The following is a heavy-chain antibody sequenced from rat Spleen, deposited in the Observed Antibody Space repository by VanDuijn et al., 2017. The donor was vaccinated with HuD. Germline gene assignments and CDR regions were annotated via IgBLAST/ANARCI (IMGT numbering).Heavy chain of an antibody. CDR1: GFSLTDYS. J-gene: IGHJ4*01. D-gene: IGHD1-6*01. CDR2: MWSGGST. V-gene: IGHV2S63*01. Sequence: EVQLKESGPGLVQPSQTLSLTCTVSGFSLTDYSVHWVRQPPGKGLEWMGVMWSGGSTAYNSALKSRLSISRDTSKSQVFLKMNSLQTEDTAIYYCTRDPPYTTDYYYPPMDAWGQGASVTVSS. CDR3: TRDPPYTTDYYYPPMDA.